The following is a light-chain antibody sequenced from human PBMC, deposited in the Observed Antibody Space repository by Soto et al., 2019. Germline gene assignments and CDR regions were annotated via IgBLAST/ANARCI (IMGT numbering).Light chain of an antibody. CDR1: SSDIGYYNY. J-gene: IGLJ3*02. CDR3: GSYVDTKNFV. Sequence: QSALTQPPSASGSLGQSVTIYCTGTSSDIGYYNYVSWYQHHPGKAPRLIIYEVGKRPSGVPDRFSGSKSGNTASLTVSGLQPEDEADYYCGSYVDTKNFVFGGGTKLTVL. V-gene: IGLV2-8*01. CDR2: EVG.